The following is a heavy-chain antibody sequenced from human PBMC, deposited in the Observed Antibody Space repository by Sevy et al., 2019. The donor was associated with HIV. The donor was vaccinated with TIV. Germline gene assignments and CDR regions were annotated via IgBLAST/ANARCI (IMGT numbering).Heavy chain of an antibody. CDR3: ARRLGGSNDY. V-gene: IGHV4-34*01. CDR2: IKHSGST. CDR1: GGSFSAYY. J-gene: IGHJ4*02. Sequence: SETLSLTCAVYGGSFSAYYWSWIRQPPGKGLEWIGEIKHSGSTNYNPSLKSRVTISVGTSKNQFSLKLSSVTAADTAVYYCARRLGGSNDYWGQGTLVTVSS. D-gene: IGHD3-3*01.